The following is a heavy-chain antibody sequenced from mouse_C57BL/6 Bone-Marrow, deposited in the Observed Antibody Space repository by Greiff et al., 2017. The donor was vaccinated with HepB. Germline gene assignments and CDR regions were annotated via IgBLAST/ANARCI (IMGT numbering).Heavy chain of an antibody. J-gene: IGHJ1*03. Sequence: VQLKESGGGLVQPKGSLRLSCAASGFSFNTYAMNWVRQAPGKGLEWVARIRSKSNNYATYYADSVKDRFTISRDDSESMLYLQMNNLKTEDTAMYYCVRLEDYYGSSYGYFDVWGTGTTVTVSS. D-gene: IGHD1-1*01. CDR2: IRSKSNNYAT. CDR1: GFSFNTYA. CDR3: VRLEDYYGSSYGYFDV. V-gene: IGHV10-1*01.